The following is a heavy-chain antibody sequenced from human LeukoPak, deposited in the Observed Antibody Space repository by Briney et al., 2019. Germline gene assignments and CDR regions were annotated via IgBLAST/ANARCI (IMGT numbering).Heavy chain of an antibody. Sequence: SETLSLTCTVSGGSISSSSYYWGWIRQPPGKGLEWIGSIYYSGSTYYNPSLKSRVTISVDTSKNQFSLKLSSVTAADAAVYYCARDLGYSGFDWAPWGQGTLVTVSS. CDR3: ARDLGYSGFDWAP. J-gene: IGHJ5*02. V-gene: IGHV4-39*07. D-gene: IGHD5-12*01. CDR2: IYYSGST. CDR1: GGSISSSSYY.